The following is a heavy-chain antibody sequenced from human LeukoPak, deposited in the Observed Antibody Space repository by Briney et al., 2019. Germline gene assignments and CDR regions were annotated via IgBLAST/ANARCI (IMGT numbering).Heavy chain of an antibody. CDR1: GGSISNYY. CDR2: IYYSGST. Sequence: SETLSLTCTVSGGSISNYYWSWVRQPPGKGLEWMGYIYYSGSTNYNPSLKSRVTISVDTSKKQFSLKLNSVTAADTAVYYCARDTHYYDILTGYYNHYFDYWGQGTLVTVSS. V-gene: IGHV4-59*12. D-gene: IGHD3-9*01. CDR3: ARDTHYYDILTGYYNHYFDY. J-gene: IGHJ4*02.